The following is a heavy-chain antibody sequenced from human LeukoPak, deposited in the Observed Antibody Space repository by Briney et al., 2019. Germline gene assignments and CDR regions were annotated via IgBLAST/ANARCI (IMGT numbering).Heavy chain of an antibody. Sequence: GGSLRLSCAASGFTFINAYMSWVRQAPGKGLGWVSTISDSDNNTYYADSVKGRFTISRDNSKNTLYLQLNSLRADDTAVYYCARAAENYGGRFDSWGQGTLVTVSS. CDR1: GFTFINAY. D-gene: IGHD3-16*01. CDR3: ARAAENYGGRFDS. V-gene: IGHV3-23*01. J-gene: IGHJ4*02. CDR2: ISDSDNNT.